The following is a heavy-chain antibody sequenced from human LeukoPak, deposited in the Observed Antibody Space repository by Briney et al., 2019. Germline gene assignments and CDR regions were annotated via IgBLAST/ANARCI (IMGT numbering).Heavy chain of an antibody. D-gene: IGHD5-12*01. CDR3: ARVSDAYDYFFDY. Sequence: GGSLRLSCAASGFTFSSYSMNWVRQAPGKGLEWVSSVSRRSSFIFYADSVQGRFTISRDDAKDSLFLQLNSLRAEDTAVYYCARVSDAYDYFFDYWGQGTLVTVSS. J-gene: IGHJ4*02. V-gene: IGHV3-21*01. CDR2: VSRRSSFI. CDR1: GFTFSSYS.